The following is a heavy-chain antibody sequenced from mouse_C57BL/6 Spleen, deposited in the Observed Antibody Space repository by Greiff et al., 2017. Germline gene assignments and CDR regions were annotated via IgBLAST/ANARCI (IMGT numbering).Heavy chain of an antibody. J-gene: IGHJ4*01. V-gene: IGHV7-3*01. CDR2: IRNKANGYTT. Sequence: DVQLVESGGGLVQPGGSLSLSCAASGFTFTDYYMSWVRQPPGKALEWLGFIRNKANGYTTEYSASVKGRFTISRDNSQSILYLQMKALRAEDSATYACARFGGYYDYAMDYWGQGTSVTVSS. D-gene: IGHD2-3*01. CDR1: GFTFTDYY. CDR3: ARFGGYYDYAMDY.